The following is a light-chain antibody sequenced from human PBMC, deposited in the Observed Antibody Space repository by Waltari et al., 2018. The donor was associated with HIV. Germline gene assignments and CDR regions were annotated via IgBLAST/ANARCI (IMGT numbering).Light chain of an antibody. CDR1: QSVGSSQ. CDR2: TAS. Sequence: DIVLTQSPGTLSLSPGERATLSCRASQSVGSSQLAWYQQKPGQAPRLLIYTASSRATGIPDRFTGSGSGTDFTLTISRLEPEDFAVYYCQQYDNSPWTFGQGTKVEIK. CDR3: QQYDNSPWT. J-gene: IGKJ1*01. V-gene: IGKV3-20*01.